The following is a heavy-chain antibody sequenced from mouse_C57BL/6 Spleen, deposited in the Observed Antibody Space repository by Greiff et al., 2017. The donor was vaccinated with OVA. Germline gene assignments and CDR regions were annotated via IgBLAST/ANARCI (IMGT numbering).Heavy chain of an antibody. CDR2: INPNNGGT. V-gene: IGHV1-26*01. CDR3: ARWGSGYWYFDV. D-gene: IGHD3-2*02. J-gene: IGHJ1*03. CDR1: GYKFTDYY. Sequence: EVQLQQSGPELVKPGASVKISCKASGYKFTDYYMNWVKQSHGKSLEWIGDINPNNGGTSYNQKFKGKATLTVDKSSSTAYMELRSLTSEDSAVYYCARWGSGYWYFDVWGTGTTVTVSS.